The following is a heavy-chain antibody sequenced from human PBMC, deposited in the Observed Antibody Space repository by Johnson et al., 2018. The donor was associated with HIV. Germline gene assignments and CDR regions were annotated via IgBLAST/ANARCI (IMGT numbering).Heavy chain of an antibody. V-gene: IGHV3-30*18. CDR3: AKEPAVGYSGSFSGAFDI. J-gene: IGHJ3*02. D-gene: IGHD1-26*01. CDR2: ISYDGTDK. CDR1: GFTFSSYD. Sequence: QVLLVESGGGVVQPGRSLRLSCAASGFTFSSYDMHWVRQAPGKGLDWVAFISYDGTDKYYTESVGGRFTISRDNSKNTLHLQMNSLRAEDTAVYYCAKEPAVGYSGSFSGAFDIWGQGTLVTVSS.